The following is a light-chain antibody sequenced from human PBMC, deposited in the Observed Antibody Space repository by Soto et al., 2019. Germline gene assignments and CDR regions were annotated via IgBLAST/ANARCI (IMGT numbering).Light chain of an antibody. CDR1: KIVGTTT. V-gene: IGKV3-20*01. CDR2: GAS. J-gene: IGKJ1*01. Sequence: EIVLTQSPGTLSLSPGERPTFSCGASKIVGTTTLAGYQQKPGQAPRLLIYGASSRATGIPDRFSGSGSGTDFTLTISRLEPEDFAVYYCQQYGSSRWTFGQGTKVEIK. CDR3: QQYGSSRWT.